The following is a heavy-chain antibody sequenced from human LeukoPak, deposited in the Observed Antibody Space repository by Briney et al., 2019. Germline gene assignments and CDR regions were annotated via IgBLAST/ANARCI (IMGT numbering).Heavy chain of an antibody. J-gene: IGHJ3*02. V-gene: IGHV4-61*02. CDR1: GGSISSGSYY. CDR2: IYTSGST. CDR3: ATNTRPYDSGAFDI. D-gene: IGHD3-22*01. Sequence: PSETLSLTCTVSGGSISSGSYYWSWIRQPAGKGLEWIGRIYTSGSTSYHPSLKRRVTISVDSSKNQFSLKLSSVTAADTAVYYCATNTRPYDSGAFDIWGQGTMVTVSS.